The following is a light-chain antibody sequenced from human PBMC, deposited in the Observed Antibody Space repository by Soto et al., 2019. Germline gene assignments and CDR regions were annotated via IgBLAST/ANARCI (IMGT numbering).Light chain of an antibody. J-gene: IGLJ3*02. V-gene: IGLV1-40*01. Sequence: QAVVTQPPSVSGAPGQRVTISCTGYNSNIGAGYDVHWYQQLPGTAPKLLIYGNSNRPSGVPDRFSASKSGTSASLAITGLQAEDEADYYCQSYYSSLSGWVFGGGTKLTVL. CDR1: NSNIGAGYD. CDR2: GNS. CDR3: QSYYSSLSGWV.